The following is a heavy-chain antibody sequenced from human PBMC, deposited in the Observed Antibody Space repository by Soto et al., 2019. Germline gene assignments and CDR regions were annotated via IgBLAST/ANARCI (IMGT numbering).Heavy chain of an antibody. D-gene: IGHD2-15*01. Sequence: QEQLVQSGAEVRKPGSSVRVSCKAAGGTFSSNAFTWVRQAPGQGVEWMGGIIPVFGSTSYAQKFQGRVTISADESTNTAYMELSSLRSEYTAVYYCARGPRGGLELYHYFDYWGQGTLVTVSS. CDR2: IIPVFGST. CDR3: ARGPRGGLELYHYFDY. V-gene: IGHV1-69*01. CDR1: GGTFSSNA. J-gene: IGHJ4*02.